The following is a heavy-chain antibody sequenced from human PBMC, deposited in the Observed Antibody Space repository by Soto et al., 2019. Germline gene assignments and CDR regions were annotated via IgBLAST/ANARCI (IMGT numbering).Heavy chain of an antibody. J-gene: IGHJ4*02. D-gene: IGHD5-18*01. V-gene: IGHV1-18*01. CDR2: INAYNGNT. Sequence: GASVKVSCKASGYTFTSYGISWVRQASGQGLEWMGWINAYNGNTNYAQKVQGRVTMTTDTSTSTAYMELRSLRSDDTAVYYCARDVGYGLIDGWGQGTLVTVSS. CDR1: GYTFTSYG. CDR3: ARDVGYGLIDG.